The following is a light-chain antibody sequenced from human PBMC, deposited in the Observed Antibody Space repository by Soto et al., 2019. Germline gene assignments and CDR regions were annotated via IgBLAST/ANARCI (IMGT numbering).Light chain of an antibody. J-gene: IGKJ1*01. V-gene: IGKV3-20*01. CDR1: QSVSSY. CDR3: QQYGSSYPWT. Sequence: VVAQCRATLIVSPGERATLSCRASQSVSSYLAWYQQKPGQAPRLLIYGASSRATGIPDRFSGSGSGTDFTLTIRRLEPEDFAVYYCQQYGSSYPWTFGQAAKLEI. CDR2: GAS.